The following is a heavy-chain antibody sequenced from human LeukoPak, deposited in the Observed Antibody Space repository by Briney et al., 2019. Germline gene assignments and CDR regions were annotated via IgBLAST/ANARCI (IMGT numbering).Heavy chain of an antibody. CDR2: IYYTGIT. CDR3: ARLHSSRAEEFDP. V-gene: IGHV4-59*01. Sequence: PSETLSLTCTASGGSISGYYWSWIRQSPGKGLEWIGYIYYTGITAYNPSLGSRVTISVDRSNNQFSLRLTFVTAADTAVYYCARLHSSRAEEFDPWGQGTLVTVSS. CDR1: GGSISGYY. J-gene: IGHJ5*02.